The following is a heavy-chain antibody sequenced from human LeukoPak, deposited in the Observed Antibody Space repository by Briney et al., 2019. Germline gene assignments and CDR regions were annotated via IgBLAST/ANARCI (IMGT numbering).Heavy chain of an antibody. V-gene: IGHV3-21*01. CDR1: RFTFNTYR. CDR3: ARVDYDFHMDV. CDR2: ITSSSTYI. Sequence: GGSLRLSCAASRFTFNTYRMNWVRQAPGKGLEWVSCITSSSTYIYYADSVKGRFTISRDNAKNSLYLQMNSLRAEDTAVYYCARVDYDFHMDVWGKGTTVTVSS. J-gene: IGHJ6*03. D-gene: IGHD3-3*01.